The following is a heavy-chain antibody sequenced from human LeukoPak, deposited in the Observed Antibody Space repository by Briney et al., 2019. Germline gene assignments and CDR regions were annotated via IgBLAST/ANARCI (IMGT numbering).Heavy chain of an antibody. J-gene: IGHJ4*02. Sequence: GGSLRLSCAAYGFTFSSDSMNWVRQAPGKGLEWVSSISSSSSYIYYADSVKGRFTISRDNAKNSLYLQMNSLRAEDTAVYYCARDRSSGWGFDYWVQGTLVSVSS. CDR3: ARDRSSGWGFDY. CDR2: ISSSSSYI. D-gene: IGHD6-19*01. CDR1: GFTFSSDS. V-gene: IGHV3-21*01.